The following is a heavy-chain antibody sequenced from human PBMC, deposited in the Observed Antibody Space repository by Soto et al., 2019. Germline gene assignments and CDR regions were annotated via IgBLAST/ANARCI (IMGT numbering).Heavy chain of an antibody. CDR3: ARPRVPYYYDSSGASNDY. CDR2: IYYSGST. V-gene: IGHV4-39*01. Sequence: SETLSLTCTVSGGSISSSSYYWGWIRQPPGKGLEWIGSIYYSGSTYYNPSLKSRVTISVDTSKNQFSLKLSSVTAADTAVYYCARPRVPYYYDSSGASNDYWGQGTLVTVSS. J-gene: IGHJ4*02. D-gene: IGHD3-22*01. CDR1: GGSISSSSYY.